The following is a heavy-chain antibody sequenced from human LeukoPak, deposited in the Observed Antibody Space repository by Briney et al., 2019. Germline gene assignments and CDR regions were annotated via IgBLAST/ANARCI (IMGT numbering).Heavy chain of an antibody. CDR2: VFRLQTVRT. V-gene: IGHV4-38-2*02. CDR3: ARVLHATYLIDS. Sequence: SETLSLTCIVSDSSITSTYYWAWVRQPPGKGLEWIATVFRLQTVRTFNNPSLGSRVTMSLDPSHNQFSLNLTSVTAADTALYFCARVLHATYLIDSWGQGTLVTVSS. CDR1: DSSITSTYY. J-gene: IGHJ4*02. D-gene: IGHD4/OR15-4a*01.